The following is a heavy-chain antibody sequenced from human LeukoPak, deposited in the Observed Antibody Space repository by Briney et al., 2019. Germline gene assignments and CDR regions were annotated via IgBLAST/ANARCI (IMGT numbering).Heavy chain of an antibody. Sequence: ASVKVSCEASGYTFTGYYMHWVRQAPGQGLEWMGWINPNSGGTNYAQKFQGWVTMTRDTSISTAYMELSRLRSDDTAVYYCARDRYDILTGYPDYWGQGTLVTVSS. CDR1: GYTFTGYY. CDR2: INPNSGGT. D-gene: IGHD3-9*01. CDR3: ARDRYDILTGYPDY. J-gene: IGHJ4*02. V-gene: IGHV1-2*04.